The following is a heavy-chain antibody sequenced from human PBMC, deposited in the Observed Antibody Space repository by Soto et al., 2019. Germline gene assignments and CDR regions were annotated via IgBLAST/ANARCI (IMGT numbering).Heavy chain of an antibody. J-gene: IGHJ3*02. CDR2: IHYSGNT. Sequence: SETLSLTCTVSGASISSSYWSWLRQSPGKGLEWIGYIHYSGNTNYKPSLKSRVTISVDTSRSQFSLKVRSMTAADTAVYYCARGYYDSRGQSNPFDIWGQGTMVTVSS. D-gene: IGHD3-22*01. CDR3: ARGYYDSRGQSNPFDI. CDR1: GASISSSY. V-gene: IGHV4-59*01.